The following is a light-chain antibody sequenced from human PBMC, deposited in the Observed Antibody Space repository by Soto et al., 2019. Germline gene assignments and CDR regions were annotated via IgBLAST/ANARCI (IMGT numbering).Light chain of an antibody. V-gene: IGKV1-6*01. Sequence: AIQVTQSPSSLSASVGDSVTITCRTSQGIRSALGWYQQKPGKVPKLLIYAASTLRSGVPSRFSGSGSGRDFTLTISSLQPEDFATYYRLLDYSYFWAFGQGTKVEVK. CDR1: QGIRSA. CDR2: AAS. CDR3: LLDYSYFWA. J-gene: IGKJ1*01.